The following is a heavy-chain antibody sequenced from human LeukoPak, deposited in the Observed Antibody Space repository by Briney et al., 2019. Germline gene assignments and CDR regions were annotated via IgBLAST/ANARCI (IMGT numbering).Heavy chain of an antibody. V-gene: IGHV3-30*02. CDR3: VKDRGTYEDIFEY. J-gene: IGHJ4*02. Sequence: PAESLRLSCAASGFTFSAYGIHWVRQAPSKGLEWVEVMWYDGSKDYYADSVRGRFTSSRDTSKNTLYLQMNNVRAEDTAVYYFVKDRGTYEDIFEYGGQGTLVTVSS. CDR2: MWYDGSKD. CDR1: GFTFSAYG. D-gene: IGHD2-15*01.